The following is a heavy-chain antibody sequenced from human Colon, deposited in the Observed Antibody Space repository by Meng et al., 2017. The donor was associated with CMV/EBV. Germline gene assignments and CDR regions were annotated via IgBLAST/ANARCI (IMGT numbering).Heavy chain of an antibody. D-gene: IGHD2-2*01. V-gene: IGHV3-30*02. Sequence: GGSLRLSCAASGFTFSSYGMHWVRQAPGKGLEWVAFIRYDGSNKYYADSVKGRFTISRDNSKNTLYLQMNSLRAEDTAVYYCAKDLTSAGYCSSTSCEYYYYYGMDLWGQGTTVTVSS. CDR3: AKDLTSAGYCSSTSCEYYYYYGMDL. CDR2: IRYDGSNK. CDR1: GFTFSSYG. J-gene: IGHJ6*02.